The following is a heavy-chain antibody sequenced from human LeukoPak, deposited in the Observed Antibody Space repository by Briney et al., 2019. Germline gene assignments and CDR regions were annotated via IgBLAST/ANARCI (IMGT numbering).Heavy chain of an antibody. CDR1: GGSISSSNW. J-gene: IGHJ4*02. D-gene: IGHD5-24*01. V-gene: IGHV4-4*02. Sequence: PSETLSLTCAVSGGSISSSNWWSGVRQPPGKGLAWIGEIYHSGGTNYNPSLKSRVTISVDKSRNQFSLKLSSVTAADTAVYYCASRDGYNYFFDYGGQGTLVTVSS. CDR2: IYHSGGT. CDR3: ASRDGYNYFFDY.